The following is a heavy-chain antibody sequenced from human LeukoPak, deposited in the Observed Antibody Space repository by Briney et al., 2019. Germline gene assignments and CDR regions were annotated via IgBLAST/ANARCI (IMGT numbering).Heavy chain of an antibody. CDR1: GGSFSGYY. CDR3: ARDPTIGYCSGGSCYGGDYFDY. CDR2: IYTSGST. J-gene: IGHJ4*02. D-gene: IGHD2-15*01. V-gene: IGHV4-4*07. Sequence: SETLSLTCAVYGGSFSGYYWSWIRQPAGKGLEWIGRIYTSGSTNYNPSLESRVTMSVDTSKNQFSLKLSSVTAADTAVYYCARDPTIGYCSGGSCYGGDYFDYWGQGTLVTVSS.